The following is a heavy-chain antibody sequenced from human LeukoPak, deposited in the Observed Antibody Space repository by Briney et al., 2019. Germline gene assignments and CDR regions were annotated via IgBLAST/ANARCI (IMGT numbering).Heavy chain of an antibody. Sequence: PGGSLRLLRGASGFTFSKCWMTWVRQAPGKGLEWVANIKQDGSEQYYIDSVEGRFTISRDNAKNSLFLQMNSLRVEDTATYYCVRELRRAHTHVVSYLFHYWGQGTLVTVSS. CDR3: VRELRRAHTHVVSYLFHY. J-gene: IGHJ4*02. V-gene: IGHV3-7*04. CDR1: GFTFSKCW. CDR2: IKQDGSEQ. D-gene: IGHD1-26*01.